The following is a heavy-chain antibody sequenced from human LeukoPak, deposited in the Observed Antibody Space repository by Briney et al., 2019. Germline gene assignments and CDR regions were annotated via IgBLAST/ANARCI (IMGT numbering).Heavy chain of an antibody. Sequence: ASVKVSCKASGYTFTGYGISWVRQAPGQGLEWMGWIGAYNGNTNYAQKLQGRVTMTTDTSTSTAYMELRSLRSDDTAVYSCARDPSLIHVGPSDAFDIWGQGTMVTVSS. CDR1: GYTFTGYG. J-gene: IGHJ3*02. CDR3: ARDPSLIHVGPSDAFDI. V-gene: IGHV1-18*01. CDR2: IGAYNGNT. D-gene: IGHD2-8*01.